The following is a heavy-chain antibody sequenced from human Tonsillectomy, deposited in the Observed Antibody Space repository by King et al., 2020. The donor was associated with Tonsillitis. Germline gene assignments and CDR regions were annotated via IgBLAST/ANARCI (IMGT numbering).Heavy chain of an antibody. V-gene: IGHV4-34*01. J-gene: IGHJ4*02. D-gene: IGHD1-26*01. CDR3: ARGRILGDSAQGY. CDR2: INHSGST. Sequence: VQLQQWGAGLLRPSETLSLTCAIYGGSFSGDYWSWIRQSPGKGLEWIGEINHSGSTNYNPSLKSRVTISVDTSKNQFSLKLSSVTAADTAVYYCARGRILGDSAQGYWGQGTLVTVSS. CDR1: GGSFSGDY.